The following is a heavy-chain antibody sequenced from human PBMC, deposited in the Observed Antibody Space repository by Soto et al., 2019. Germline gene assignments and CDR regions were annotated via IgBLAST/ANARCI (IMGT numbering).Heavy chain of an antibody. D-gene: IGHD4-17*01. CDR2: IIPILCIA. V-gene: IGHV1-69*02. Sequence: QVQLVQSGAEVKKPGSSVKVSCTASGGTFSSYTISWVRQAPGQGLEWMGRIIPILCIANYAQKFHGRVTITADKSTSTAYRELSSLRSEDKAVYYCALSSGTVSTVTTLRDEYFQHWGQGTLVTVSS. J-gene: IGHJ1*01. CDR1: GGTFSSYT. CDR3: ALSSGTVSTVTTLRDEYFQH.